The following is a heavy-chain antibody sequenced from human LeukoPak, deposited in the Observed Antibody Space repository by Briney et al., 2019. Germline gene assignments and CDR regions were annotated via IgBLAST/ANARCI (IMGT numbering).Heavy chain of an antibody. Sequence: SETLSLTCTVSGGSLSSYYWSWIRQPPGKGLEWIGYIYYSGSTTYNPSLKSRVTISVDTSKNQFSLKLSSVTAAETAVYYCARDRSYGHFDYWGQGTLVTVSS. D-gene: IGHD4-17*01. CDR3: ARDRSYGHFDY. V-gene: IGHV4-59*12. CDR2: IYYSGST. J-gene: IGHJ4*02. CDR1: GGSLSSYY.